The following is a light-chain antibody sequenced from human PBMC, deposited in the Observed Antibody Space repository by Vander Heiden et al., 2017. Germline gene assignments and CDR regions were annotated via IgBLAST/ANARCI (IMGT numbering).Light chain of an antibody. CDR3: QQSYSVPLT. Sequence: DIQMTQSPSSLSASVGDRVTITCRASQSSSNYLNWYQQKPGKAPKLLIYTASSLQSAVPSRFGGSGSGTDFTLTISSLQPEDFATYYCQQSYSVPLTFGGGTKVEIK. CDR1: QSSSNY. J-gene: IGKJ4*01. CDR2: TAS. V-gene: IGKV1-39*01.